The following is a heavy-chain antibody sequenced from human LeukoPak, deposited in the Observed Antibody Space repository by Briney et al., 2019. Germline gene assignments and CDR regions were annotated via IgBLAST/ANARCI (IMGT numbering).Heavy chain of an antibody. V-gene: IGHV4-59*01. CDR2: IYYCGST. CDR1: GGSISSYY. CDR3: ARAGYSSGYL. Sequence: SETLSLTCTVSGGSISSYYWSWIRQPPGKGLEWIGYIYYCGSTNYKPSLKSRVTISVDTSKNQFSLKLSSVTAADTAVYYCARAGYSSGYLWGQGTLVTVSS. J-gene: IGHJ5*02. D-gene: IGHD6-19*01.